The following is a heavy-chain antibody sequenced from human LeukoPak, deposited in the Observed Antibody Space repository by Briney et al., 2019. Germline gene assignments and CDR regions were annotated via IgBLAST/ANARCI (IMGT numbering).Heavy chain of an antibody. CDR1: GYTFAAYG. CDR3: ARAGLSRYFDWSSPSGYYYGMDV. Sequence: ATVKVSCKASGYTFAAYGISWVRQAPGQGLEWMGWINTDKGDKKYAQNLQGRVTMTTDTSTSTAYMDLRSLRSDDTAVYYCARAGLSRYFDWSSPSGYYYGMDVWGQGTTVTVSS. J-gene: IGHJ6*02. CDR2: INTDKGDK. D-gene: IGHD3-9*01. V-gene: IGHV1-18*01.